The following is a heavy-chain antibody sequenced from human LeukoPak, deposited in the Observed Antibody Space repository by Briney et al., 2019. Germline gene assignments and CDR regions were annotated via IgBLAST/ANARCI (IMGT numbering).Heavy chain of an antibody. CDR2: IRYDGSNE. CDR1: GFIFSSYG. V-gene: IGHV3-30*02. Sequence: AAGSLRLPCAASGFIFSSYGMHWVRQAPGKGLEWVTYIRYDGSNERYAESVRGRFTISRDNSKTTLFPQMNSLRSEDTAVYYCAKDREYYGSGSYQNWFDPWGQGTLVTVSS. CDR3: AKDREYYGSGSYQNWFDP. J-gene: IGHJ5*02. D-gene: IGHD3-10*01.